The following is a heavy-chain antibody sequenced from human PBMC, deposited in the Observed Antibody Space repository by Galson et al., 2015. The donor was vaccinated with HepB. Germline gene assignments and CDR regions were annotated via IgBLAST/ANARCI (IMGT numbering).Heavy chain of an antibody. CDR1: GYTFTGYY. J-gene: IGHJ4*02. D-gene: IGHD2-2*01. Sequence: SVKVSCKASGYTFTGYYMHWVRQAPGQGLEWMGWISPNSGGTNYAQKFQGRVTMTRDTSISTAYMELSRLRSDDTAVYYCARDVGYCSSTSCYDVDIVATIPDYWGQGTLVTVSS. CDR3: ARDVGYCSSTSCYDVDIVATIPDY. V-gene: IGHV1-2*02. CDR2: ISPNSGGT.